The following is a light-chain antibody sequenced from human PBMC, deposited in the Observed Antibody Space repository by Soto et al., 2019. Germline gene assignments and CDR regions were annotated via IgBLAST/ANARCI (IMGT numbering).Light chain of an antibody. CDR1: QSVSSY. J-gene: IGKJ2*01. CDR2: DAS. Sequence: EIMLTQSPATLSLSPGERATLSCRASQSVSSYLAWYQQKPGQAPRLLIYDASNRATGIPARFSGSGSGTDFTLTISSLEPEDFAVYYCQQRSNWQGYTFGQGTKLEIK. CDR3: QQRSNWQGYT. V-gene: IGKV3-11*01.